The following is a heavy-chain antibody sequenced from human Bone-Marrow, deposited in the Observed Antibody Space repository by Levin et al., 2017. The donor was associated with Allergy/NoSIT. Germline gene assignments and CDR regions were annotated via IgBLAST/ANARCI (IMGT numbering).Heavy chain of an antibody. CDR2: VSSSGATT. J-gene: IGHJ5*01. D-gene: IGHD1-14*01. CDR3: ARQTAETVILDS. CDR1: GFDFDAYV. V-gene: IGHV3-48*03. Sequence: GGSLRLSCAATGFDFDAYVMTWVRQAPGKGLEWVSSVSSSGATTYYADSVKGRFSITRSSVGTSLFLRMDRLRVEDSGVYFCARQTAETVILDSWGHGTLVTVSS.